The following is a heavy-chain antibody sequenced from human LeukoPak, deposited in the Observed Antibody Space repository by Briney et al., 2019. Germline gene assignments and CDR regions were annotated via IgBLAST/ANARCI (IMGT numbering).Heavy chain of an antibody. J-gene: IGHJ3*02. CDR2: MDPNSGNT. D-gene: IGHD5-12*01. V-gene: IGHV1-8*02. Sequence: ASVKVSCKASGYTFTSYYMHWVRQATGQGPEWMGRMDPNSGNTGYAQKFQGKVTMTRNTSINTAYMELSSLRSEDTAVYYCARYSGYQGAFDIWGQGTMVTVSS. CDR1: GYTFTSYY. CDR3: ARYSGYQGAFDI.